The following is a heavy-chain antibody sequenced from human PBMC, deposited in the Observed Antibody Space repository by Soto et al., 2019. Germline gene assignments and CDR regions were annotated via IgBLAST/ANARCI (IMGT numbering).Heavy chain of an antibody. CDR1: GGSISSYY. D-gene: IGHD6-6*01. J-gene: IGHJ6*02. CDR3: ARRAVSIAARYYYYGMDV. CDR2: IYYSGST. V-gene: IGHV4-59*08. Sequence: PSETLSLTCTVSGGSISSYYWSWIRQPPGKGLEWIGYIYYSGSTNYNPSLKSRVTISVDTSKNQFSLKLSSVTAADTAMYYCARRAVSIAARYYYYGMDVWGQGTTVTVSS.